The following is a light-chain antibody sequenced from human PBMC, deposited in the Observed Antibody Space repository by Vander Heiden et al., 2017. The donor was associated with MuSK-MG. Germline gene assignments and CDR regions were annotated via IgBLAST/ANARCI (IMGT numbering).Light chain of an antibody. CDR2: AAS. J-gene: IGKJ4*01. CDR3: QQSSDTPT. V-gene: IGKV1-39*01. CDR1: QSVGTF. Sequence: DIQMTQSPSSLSASVGDRVTITCRADQSVGTFLNWYQQRPGTAPRLLIYAASILQSGVPSRFSGGGSGTHFILTIDTLQSDDFATYFCQQSSDTPTFGGGTKVEIK.